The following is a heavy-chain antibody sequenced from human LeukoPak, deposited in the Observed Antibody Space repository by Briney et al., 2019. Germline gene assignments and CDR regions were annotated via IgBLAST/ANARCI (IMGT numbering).Heavy chain of an antibody. D-gene: IGHD2-21*01. CDR3: ARAGSHRGGDDYFDY. V-gene: IGHV1-2*02. CDR2: INPDSGGA. CDR1: GFTGYY. J-gene: IGHJ4*02. Sequence: ASMKISCKASGFTGYYLHWVRQAPGQGLEWMGWINPDSGGANSAQNFQGRVTMTRDMSISTVYMELSSLRSDDTAVYYCARAGSHRGGDDYFDYWGQGTLVTVSS.